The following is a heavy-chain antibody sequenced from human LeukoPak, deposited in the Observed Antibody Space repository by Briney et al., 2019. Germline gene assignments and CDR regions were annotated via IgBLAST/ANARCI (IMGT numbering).Heavy chain of an antibody. D-gene: IGHD6-13*01. CDR3: AKSWYPEAFDI. CDR2: VRFDGSDK. V-gene: IGHV3-30*02. Sequence: GGSLRLSCAASGFTFRSHDMHWVRQAPGKGLEWVTFVRFDGSDKNYADSVKGRFTISRDNSKNTLSLQMISLRAEDTAVYYCAKSWYPEAFDIWGQGTMVTVS. J-gene: IGHJ3*02. CDR1: GFTFRSHD.